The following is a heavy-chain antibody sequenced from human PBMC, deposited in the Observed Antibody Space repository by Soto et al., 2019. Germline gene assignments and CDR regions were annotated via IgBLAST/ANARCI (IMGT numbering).Heavy chain of an antibody. D-gene: IGHD6-13*01. J-gene: IGHJ4*02. CDR3: AGEVSAAGGFDY. Sequence: QVQLVESGGGVVQPGRSLRLSCAASGFTFSSYAMHWVRQAPGKGLEWVAVISYDGSNKYYADSVKGRFTISRDNSKNPLYLQMTGLRAEDKAVYYWAGEVSAAGGFDYWGQGTLVTVSS. CDR2: ISYDGSNK. CDR1: GFTFSSYA. V-gene: IGHV3-30-3*01.